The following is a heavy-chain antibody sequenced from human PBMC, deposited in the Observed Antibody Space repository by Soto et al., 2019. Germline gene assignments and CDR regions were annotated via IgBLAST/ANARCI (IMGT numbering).Heavy chain of an antibody. CDR1: GGCISSYY. D-gene: IGHD3-9*01. CDR2: MYYRGTT. J-gene: IGHJ4*02. CDR3: ERHTELVIDY. Sequence: SETLSLTCTVYGGCISSYYWSWIRQPPGTGLEWIGCMYYRGTTNSTPSLRSRVTISLDTSKTHFSLNLSSVTTPQTTVYSCERHTELVIDYWGQGTLVNVS. V-gene: IGHV4-59*01.